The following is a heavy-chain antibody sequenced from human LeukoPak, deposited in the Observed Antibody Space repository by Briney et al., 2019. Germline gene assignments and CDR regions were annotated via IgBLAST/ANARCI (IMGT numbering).Heavy chain of an antibody. V-gene: IGHV1-2*02. CDR1: GYTFTGYY. CDR3: ARPLGGARCYSD. Sequence: ASVKVSCKASGYTFTGYYMRWVRQAPGQGLGWMGWVNPNSDGRNYAQRFQGRFTMTRDKSISTPYLDMSRLRSDDTAVYYCARPLGGARCYSDWGQGTLVTVSS. CDR2: VNPNSDGR. J-gene: IGHJ4*02. D-gene: IGHD2-15*01.